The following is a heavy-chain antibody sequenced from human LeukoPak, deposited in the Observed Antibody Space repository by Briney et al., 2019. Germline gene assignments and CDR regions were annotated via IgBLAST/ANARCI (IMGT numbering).Heavy chain of an antibody. CDR2: ISGSGDST. CDR1: GFTFSGFA. Sequence: GGSLRLSCAASGFTFSGFAMSWVRQAPGKGLEWVSGISGSGDSTYYADSVKGRFTISRDNSKNTLYLQMNGLRAEDTAVYYCATYRRGYHDSSESYYFDYWGQGTLVTVSS. CDR3: ATYRRGYHDSSESYYFDY. D-gene: IGHD3-22*01. J-gene: IGHJ4*02. V-gene: IGHV3-23*01.